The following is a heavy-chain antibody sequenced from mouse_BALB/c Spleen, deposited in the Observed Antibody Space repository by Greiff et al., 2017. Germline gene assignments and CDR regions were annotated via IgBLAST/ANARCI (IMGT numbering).Heavy chain of an antibody. CDR3: ASGYGNSWFAY. CDR1: GFNIKDTY. Sequence: VQLQQSGAELVKPGASVKLSCTASGFNIKDTYMHWVKQRPEQGLEWIGRIDPANGNTKYDPKFQGKATITADTSSNTAYLQLSSLTSEDTAVYDCASGYGNSWFAYWGQGTLVTVSA. D-gene: IGHD2-10*02. J-gene: IGHJ3*01. CDR2: IDPANGNT. V-gene: IGHV14-3*02.